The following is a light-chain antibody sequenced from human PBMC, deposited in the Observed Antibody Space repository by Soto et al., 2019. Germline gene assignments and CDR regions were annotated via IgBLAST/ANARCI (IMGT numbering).Light chain of an antibody. J-gene: IGKJ1*01. CDR3: QQYNNWPCT. V-gene: IGKV3-20*01. CDR1: QSDTNAY. CDR2: GAS. Sequence: EMVVTQSPGTLSLSPGERATLSCRASQSDTNAYLTWYQQKPGQAPRLLIYGASTRATGIPDRFSGSGSGTDVTLTISRVEPEDFAVYYCQQYNNWPCTFGQGTKVEIK.